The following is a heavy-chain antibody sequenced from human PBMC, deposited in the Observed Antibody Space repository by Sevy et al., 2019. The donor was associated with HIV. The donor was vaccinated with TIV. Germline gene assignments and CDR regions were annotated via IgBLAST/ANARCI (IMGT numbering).Heavy chain of an antibody. CDR3: ARVRYDSALYYFDY. CDR1: GFIFSDYY. Sequence: GGSLRLSCAASGFIFSDYYMSWIRQAPGKGLEWLSYISTRSTYTNYADSVKGRFTTSRDNAKNSLYLQMNSLRVEDTAVYYCARVRYDSALYYFDYWGQGTLVTVSS. D-gene: IGHD6-19*01. CDR2: ISTRSTYT. V-gene: IGHV3-11*06. J-gene: IGHJ4*02.